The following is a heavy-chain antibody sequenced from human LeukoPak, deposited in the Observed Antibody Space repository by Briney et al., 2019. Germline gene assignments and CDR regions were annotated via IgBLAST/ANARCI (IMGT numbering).Heavy chain of an antibody. D-gene: IGHD6-6*01. J-gene: IGHJ4*02. CDR1: GLTFSSYG. CDR2: IRYDGSNK. CDR3: AKTLYSSSYVLGDFDY. Sequence: GESLTLSCAASGLTFSSYGWHWVRQAPGKGLEWVAFIRYDGSNKYYADTVKGRFTISRDNSKNTLYLQMNSLRAEDTAVYYCAKTLYSSSYVLGDFDYWGQGTLVTVSS. V-gene: IGHV3-30*02.